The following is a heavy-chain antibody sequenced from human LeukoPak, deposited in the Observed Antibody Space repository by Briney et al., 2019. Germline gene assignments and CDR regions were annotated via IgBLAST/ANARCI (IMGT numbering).Heavy chain of an antibody. CDR3: AREEGWNYYDTSGSYGVLYAFDI. J-gene: IGHJ3*02. CDR2: IKEDGSEK. D-gene: IGHD3-22*01. V-gene: IGHV3-7*03. CDR1: GVTFSSSW. Sequence: PRGSLTLSCVASGVTFSSSWMSWVRQAPGKGLEWVANIKEDGSEKYYVDPVKGRFTISRDNAKKSLYLHMNSLRAEDTAVYYCAREEGWNYYDTSGSYGVLYAFDIWGQGTMVTVSS.